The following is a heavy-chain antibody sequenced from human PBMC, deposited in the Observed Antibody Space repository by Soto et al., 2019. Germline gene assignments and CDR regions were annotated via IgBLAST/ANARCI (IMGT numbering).Heavy chain of an antibody. CDR2: ISSRSSTI. V-gene: IGHV3-48*02. J-gene: IGHJ6*02. CDR3: AREQPRIAAAGRIDYYGTDV. Sequence: GGSLRLSCAASGFTFSSYSMNWVRQAPGKGLEWVSYISSRSSTIYYADSVKGRFTISRDNAKNSLYLPMKSLRDEDTAVYSCAREQPRIAAAGRIDYYGTDVWCQGTTLTVSS. CDR1: GFTFSSYS. D-gene: IGHD6-13*01.